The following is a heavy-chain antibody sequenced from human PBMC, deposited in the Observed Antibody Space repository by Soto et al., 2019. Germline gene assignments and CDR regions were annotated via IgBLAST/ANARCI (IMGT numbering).Heavy chain of an antibody. V-gene: IGHV3-23*01. CDR3: AKDSVLPSARPGGSGGLFES. J-gene: IGHJ4*02. CDR2: ISSTGGTT. CDR1: GFTFASYT. Sequence: EVRLLESGGSLEKPGGSLRLSCGASGFTFASYTMAWVRQAPGKGLEWVSMISSTGGTTYYADSVKGRFTISRDNSRDTLYLQMNSLRADDTAVYYCAKDSVLPSARPGGSGGLFESWGQGTQVIVSS. D-gene: IGHD1-26*01.